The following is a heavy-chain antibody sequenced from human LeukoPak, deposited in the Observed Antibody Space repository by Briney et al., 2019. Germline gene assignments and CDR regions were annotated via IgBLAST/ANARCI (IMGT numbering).Heavy chain of an antibody. D-gene: IGHD2-2*01. Sequence: SETLSLTCTASGGSISSYYWSWIRQPPGKGLEWIGYIYYSGSTNYNPSLKSRVTISVDTSKNQFSLKLSSVTTADTAVYYCARVSCSSTSCPRRDALDVWGQGTKVTVSS. CDR2: IYYSGST. CDR3: ARVSCSSTSCPRRDALDV. J-gene: IGHJ3*01. CDR1: GGSISSYY. V-gene: IGHV4-59*01.